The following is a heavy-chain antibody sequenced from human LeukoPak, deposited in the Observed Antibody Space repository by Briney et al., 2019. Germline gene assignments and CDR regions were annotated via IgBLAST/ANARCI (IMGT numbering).Heavy chain of an antibody. J-gene: IGHJ6*03. V-gene: IGHV3-74*01. Sequence: GGSLRLSCAASGFTFSSYWMHWVRQAPGKGLVWVSRINSDGSSTSYADSVEGRFTIARDNAKNTLYLQMNSLRAEDPPVYYCASYCSSTSCKGEVYYYYMDVWGKGTTVTVSS. D-gene: IGHD2-2*01. CDR1: GFTFSSYW. CDR3: ASYCSSTSCKGEVYYYYMDV. CDR2: INSDGSST.